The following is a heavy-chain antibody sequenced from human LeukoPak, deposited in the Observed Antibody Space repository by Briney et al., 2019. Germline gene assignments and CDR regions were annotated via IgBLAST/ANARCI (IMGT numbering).Heavy chain of an antibody. V-gene: IGHV3-23*01. CDR1: GFSFNNYA. D-gene: IGHD6-13*01. CDR3: AKDVSSWTDYYYYYMDV. J-gene: IGHJ6*03. CDR2: ITRSGVTT. Sequence: GGSLRLSCAASGFSFNNYAMTWVRQAPGKGLEWVSSITRSGVTTFVADSVKGRFTISRDNSKNTLYLQMNSLRAEDTAVYYCAKDVSSWTDYYYYYMDVWGKGTTVTVSS.